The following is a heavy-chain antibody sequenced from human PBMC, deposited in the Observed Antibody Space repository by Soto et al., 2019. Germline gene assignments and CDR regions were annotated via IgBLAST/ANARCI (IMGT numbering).Heavy chain of an antibody. V-gene: IGHV1-46*03. CDR3: ARLLPGTGGRYGYYYMDV. J-gene: IGHJ6*03. Sequence: QVQLVQSGAEVKKPGASVKVSCKASGYTFTSYYMHWVRQAPGQGLEWMGIINPSGGSTSYAQKFQVRAPMTRDTPTSTVYMELSSRRSEDTAVYYCARLLPGTGGRYGYYYMDVLGKGTTVTFSS. CDR1: GYTFTSYY. D-gene: IGHD1-1*01. CDR2: INPSGGST.